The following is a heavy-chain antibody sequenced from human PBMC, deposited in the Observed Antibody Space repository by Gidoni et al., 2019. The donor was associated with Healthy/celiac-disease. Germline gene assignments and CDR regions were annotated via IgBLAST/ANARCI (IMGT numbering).Heavy chain of an antibody. D-gene: IGHD3-3*01. Sequence: EVQLVESGGGLVQPGGSLRLSCAASGFTFSSYWMSWVRQAPGKGLEWVANIKQDGSEKYYVDSVKGRFTISRDNAKNSLYLQMNSLRAEDTAVYYCARDTGLDPPYYDFWSGYEPFDYWGQGTLVTVSS. CDR2: IKQDGSEK. J-gene: IGHJ4*02. CDR3: ARDTGLDPPYYDFWSGYEPFDY. CDR1: GFTFSSYW. V-gene: IGHV3-7*03.